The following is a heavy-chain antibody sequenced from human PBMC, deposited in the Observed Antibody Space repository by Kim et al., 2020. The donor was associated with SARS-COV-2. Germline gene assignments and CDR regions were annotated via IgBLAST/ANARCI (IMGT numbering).Heavy chain of an antibody. Sequence: GSLRLSCAASGFTFSTYAMNWVRQAPGKGLEWVSSIRGSGGSTYYADSVKGRFTISRDSSKNILYLQMNSLRAEDTAVYYCAKGIDTTGYYPFDYWGQGTLVTVSS. CDR2: IRGSGGST. V-gene: IGHV3-23*01. D-gene: IGHD3-22*01. J-gene: IGHJ4*02. CDR1: GFTFSTYA. CDR3: AKGIDTTGYYPFDY.